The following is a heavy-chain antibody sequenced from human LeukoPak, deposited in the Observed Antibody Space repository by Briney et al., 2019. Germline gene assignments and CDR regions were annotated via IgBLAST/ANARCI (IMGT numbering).Heavy chain of an antibody. CDR2: INWNGGST. Sequence: GGSLRLSCAASGFTFDDYGMSWVRQAPGKGLEWVSGINWNGGSTGYADSVKGRFTISRDNAKNSLYLQMNSLRAEDTALYYCARDRSSGWYKGAYFDYWGQGTLVTVSS. J-gene: IGHJ4*02. V-gene: IGHV3-20*04. CDR1: GFTFDDYG. CDR3: ARDRSSGWYKGAYFDY. D-gene: IGHD6-19*01.